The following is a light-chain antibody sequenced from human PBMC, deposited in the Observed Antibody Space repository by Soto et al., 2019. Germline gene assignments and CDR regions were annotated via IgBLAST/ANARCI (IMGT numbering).Light chain of an antibody. V-gene: IGLV2-18*02. Sequence: QSALTQPPSVSGSPGQSVTISCTGTSSDVGSYYRVSWYQQSPGTAPKLMIYEVSNRPSGVPDRFSGSKSGNTASLTISGLQAEDEADYYRSSYTSSSTYVFGTGTQLTVL. CDR3: SSYTSSSTYV. CDR1: SSDVGSYYR. J-gene: IGLJ1*01. CDR2: EVS.